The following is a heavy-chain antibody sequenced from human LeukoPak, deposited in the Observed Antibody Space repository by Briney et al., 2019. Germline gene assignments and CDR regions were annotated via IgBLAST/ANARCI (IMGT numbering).Heavy chain of an antibody. V-gene: IGHV4-31*03. CDR3: ASTPYDFWSHTPGYPL. CDR2: IYHSGST. Sequence: PSETLSLTCTVSGDSISSGVNYWSWIRQHPGKGLEWIGYIYHSGSTYYNPSLKSRVTISVDTSKNQFSLKLSSVTAADTAVYYCASTPYDFWSHTPGYPLWGQGTLVTVSS. J-gene: IGHJ4*02. CDR1: GDSISSGVNY. D-gene: IGHD3-3*01.